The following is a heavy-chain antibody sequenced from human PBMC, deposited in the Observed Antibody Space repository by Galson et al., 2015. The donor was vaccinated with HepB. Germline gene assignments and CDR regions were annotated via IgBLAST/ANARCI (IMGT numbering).Heavy chain of an antibody. V-gene: IGHV4-38-2*02. CDR3: ARGGDLAAAGTFDY. CDR2: IYHSGST. CDR1: GYSISSGYY. Sequence: LSLTCTVSGYSISSGYYWGWIRQPPGKGLEWIGSIYHSGSTYYNPSLKSRVTISVDTSKNQFSLKLSSVTAADTAVYYCARGGDLAAAGTFDYWGQGTLVTVSS. D-gene: IGHD6-13*01. J-gene: IGHJ4*02.